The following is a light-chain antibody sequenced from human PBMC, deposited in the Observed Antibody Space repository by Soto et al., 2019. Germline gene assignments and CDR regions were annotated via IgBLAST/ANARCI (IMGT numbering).Light chain of an antibody. J-gene: IGKJ1*01. Sequence: EVVLTQSPGTLSLSPGERATLSCRASQIISSNFLAWYQHKRGQAPILLIYDVSRRASGIPVRFSGSGSGTDFTLTISRLEPEDFAVYYCQQYDSSWTFGQGTKVEIK. V-gene: IGKV3-20*01. CDR1: QIISSNF. CDR2: DVS. CDR3: QQYDSSWT.